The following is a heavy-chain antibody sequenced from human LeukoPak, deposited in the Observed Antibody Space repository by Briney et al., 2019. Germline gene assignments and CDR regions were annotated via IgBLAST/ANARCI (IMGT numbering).Heavy chain of an antibody. D-gene: IGHD1-26*01. V-gene: IGHV3-15*01. Sequence: GGSLRLSCAASGFTFSNAWMSWVRQAPGKGLEWVGRIKSKTDGGTTDYAAPVKGRFTISRDDSKNTLYLQMNSLKTEDTAVYYGTTGLRVGATDDYWGQGTLVTVSS. CDR3: TTGLRVGATDDY. CDR1: GFTFSNAW. J-gene: IGHJ4*02. CDR2: IKSKTDGGTT.